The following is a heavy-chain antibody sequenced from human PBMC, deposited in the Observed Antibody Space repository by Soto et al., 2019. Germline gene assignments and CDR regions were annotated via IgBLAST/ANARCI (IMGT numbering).Heavy chain of an antibody. Sequence: GESLKISCQASGYIFTSYWIAWVRQKPGKGLEWMGIIYPGDSDTTYSPSFQGQVTISADKSISTAYLQWSSLKASDTAMYYCARFLRFEYYYYGMDVWGQGTTVTVSS. D-gene: IGHD3-3*01. CDR1: GYIFTSYW. CDR3: ARFLRFEYYYYGMDV. J-gene: IGHJ6*02. V-gene: IGHV5-51*01. CDR2: IYPGDSDT.